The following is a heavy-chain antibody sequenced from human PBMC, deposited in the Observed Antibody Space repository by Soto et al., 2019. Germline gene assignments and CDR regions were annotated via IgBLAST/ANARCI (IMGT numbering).Heavy chain of an antibody. V-gene: IGHV3-23*01. CDR1: GLTFGSRA. J-gene: IGHJ4*02. Sequence: GGSLRLSCVASGLTFGSRAMSWVRQAPGEGLQWVSTITDTGGDAKYADSVRGRFVISRDNSKKTLYLQMTSLTAEDSAMYYCARGSTDSYPGSRIFDFWGRGTLVTVS. D-gene: IGHD3-10*01. CDR2: ITDTGGDA. CDR3: ARGSTDSYPGSRIFDF.